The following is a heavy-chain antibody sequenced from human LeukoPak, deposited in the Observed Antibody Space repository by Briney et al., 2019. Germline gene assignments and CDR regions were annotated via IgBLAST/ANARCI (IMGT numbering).Heavy chain of an antibody. D-gene: IGHD4-17*01. CDR3: AKSPLFDYGESSYYYYGMDV. J-gene: IGHJ6*02. Sequence: GGSLRLSCAASGFTFSSYAMSWVRQAPGKGLEWVSAISGSGGSTYYADSVKGRFTISRDNSKNTLYLQMNSLRAEDTAVYYCAKSPLFDYGESSYYYYGMDVWGQGTTVTVSS. V-gene: IGHV3-23*01. CDR2: ISGSGGST. CDR1: GFTFSSYA.